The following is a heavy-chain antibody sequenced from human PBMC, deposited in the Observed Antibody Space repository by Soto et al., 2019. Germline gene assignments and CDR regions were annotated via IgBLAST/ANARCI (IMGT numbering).Heavy chain of an antibody. D-gene: IGHD5-12*01. CDR2: MNPNSGNT. CDR1: GYTLTSHH. V-gene: IGHV1-8*01. J-gene: IGHJ4*02. CDR3: ARDAGDIVATGIFDY. Sequence: ASVKVSCKASGYTLTSHHINWVRQATGQGLEWMGSMNPNSGNTVYAQKFQGRVTMTRKTSISTAYMELRSLRSDDTAVYYCARDAGDIVATGIFDYWGQGTLVTVSS.